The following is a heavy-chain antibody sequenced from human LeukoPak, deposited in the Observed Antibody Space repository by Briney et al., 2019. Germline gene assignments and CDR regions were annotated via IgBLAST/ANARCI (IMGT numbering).Heavy chain of an antibody. J-gene: IGHJ3*02. CDR1: GGSISSYY. CDR2: IYYSGST. Sequence: SETLSLTCTVSGGSISSYYWSWIRQPPGKGLEWIGYIYYSGSTNYNPSLKSRVTISVDTSKNQFSLKLSSVTAADTAVYYCARNIGRNYDILTGYGGRATDAFDIWGQGTMVTVSS. V-gene: IGHV4-59*01. CDR3: ARNIGRNYDILTGYGGRATDAFDI. D-gene: IGHD3-9*01.